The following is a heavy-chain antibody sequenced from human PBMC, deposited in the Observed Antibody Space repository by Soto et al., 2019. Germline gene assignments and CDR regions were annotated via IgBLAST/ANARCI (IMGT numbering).Heavy chain of an antibody. CDR2: IIPIFGTA. CDR1: GGTFSSYA. J-gene: IGHJ6*02. D-gene: IGHD2-21*02. Sequence: ASVKVSCKASGGTFSSYAISWVRQAPGQGLEWMGGIIPIFGTANYAQKFQGRVTITADESTSTAYMELSSLRSEDTAVYYCARGGSTVVVTAIPLYYYYYGMDVWGQGTTVTVSS. CDR3: ARGGSTVVVTAIPLYYYYYGMDV. V-gene: IGHV1-69*13.